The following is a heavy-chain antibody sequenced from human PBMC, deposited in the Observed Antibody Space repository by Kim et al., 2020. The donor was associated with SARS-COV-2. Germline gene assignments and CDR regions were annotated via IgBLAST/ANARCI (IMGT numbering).Heavy chain of an antibody. Sequence: SETLSLTCTVSGGSISSYYWSWIRQPPGKGLEWIGYIYYSGSTNYNPSLKSRVTISVDTSKNQFSLKLSSVTAADTAVYYCARDGGYCSSTSCYTRYYYYGMDVWGQGTTVTVSS. CDR1: GGSISSYY. D-gene: IGHD2-2*02. V-gene: IGHV4-59*13. J-gene: IGHJ6*02. CDR2: IYYSGST. CDR3: ARDGGYCSSTSCYTRYYYYGMDV.